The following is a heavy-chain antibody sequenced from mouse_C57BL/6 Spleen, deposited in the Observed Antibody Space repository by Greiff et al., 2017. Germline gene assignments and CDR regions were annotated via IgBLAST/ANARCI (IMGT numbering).Heavy chain of an antibody. CDR3: ARGLTGVYYFDY. V-gene: IGHV5-4*01. CDR1: GFTFSSYA. J-gene: IGHJ2*01. CDR2: ISDGGSYT. Sequence: VQLKESGGGLVKPGGSLKLSCAASGFTFSSYAMSWVRQTPEKRLEWVATISDGGSYTYYPDNVKGRFTISRDNAKNDLYLQMSHLKSEDTAMYYCARGLTGVYYFDYWGQGTTLTVSS. D-gene: IGHD4-1*01.